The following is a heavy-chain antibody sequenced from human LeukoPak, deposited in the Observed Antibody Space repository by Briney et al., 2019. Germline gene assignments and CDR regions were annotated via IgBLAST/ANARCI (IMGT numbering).Heavy chain of an antibody. CDR2: ISGSGSSI. CDR3: AKKGATTGDFDY. CDR1: GFTFSNYA. J-gene: IGHJ4*02. V-gene: IGHV3-23*01. D-gene: IGHD1-26*01. Sequence: GGSLRLSCAASGFTFSNYAVNWIRQAPGKGLKWVSVISGSGSSIYYTDSVKGRFTISRDNSKNTLYLQMNSLRAEDTAVYYCAKKGATTGDFDYWGQGTLVTVSS.